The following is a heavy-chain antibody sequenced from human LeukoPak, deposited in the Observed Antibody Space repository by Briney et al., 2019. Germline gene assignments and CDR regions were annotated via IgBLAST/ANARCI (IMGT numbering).Heavy chain of an antibody. D-gene: IGHD3-10*01. J-gene: IGHJ4*02. V-gene: IGHV4-34*01. CDR3: ARGRGGYMVPGVVNDY. CDR1: GESFSGYY. CDR2: INHSGST. Sequence: SETLSLTCAVYGESFSGYYWSWLRQPPGKGLEWVGEINHSGSTNYNASLKSRVTISGDKSKKKYSLKLSSVTAADTAVYYCARGRGGYMVPGVVNDYWGQGTLVTVSS.